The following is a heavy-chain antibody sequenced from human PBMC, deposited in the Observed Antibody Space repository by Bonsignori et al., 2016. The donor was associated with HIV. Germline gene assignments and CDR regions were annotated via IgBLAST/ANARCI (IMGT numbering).Heavy chain of an antibody. CDR3: ARVISRPGEYSSGWDVDESDY. CDR2: IKQDGSER. Sequence: WIRQPPGKGLEWVANIKQDGSERYYVDSVKGRFTISRDNAKKSLYLQMNSLRAEDTAVYYCARVISRPGEYSSGWDVDESDYWGQGTLVTVSS. V-gene: IGHV3-7*03. J-gene: IGHJ4*02. D-gene: IGHD6-19*01.